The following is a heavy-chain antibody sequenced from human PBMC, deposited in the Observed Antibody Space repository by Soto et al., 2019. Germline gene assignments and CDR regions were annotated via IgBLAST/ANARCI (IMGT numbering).Heavy chain of an antibody. CDR1: GGSFSGYY. Sequence: SETLSLTCAVYGGSFSGYYWSWIRQPPGMGLEWIGEINHSGSTNYNPSLKSRVTISVDTSKNQFSLKLSSVTAADTAVYYCARGPSSSWGYGMDVWGQGTTVTVSS. J-gene: IGHJ6*02. V-gene: IGHV4-34*01. CDR3: ARGPSSSWGYGMDV. CDR2: INHSGST. D-gene: IGHD6-13*01.